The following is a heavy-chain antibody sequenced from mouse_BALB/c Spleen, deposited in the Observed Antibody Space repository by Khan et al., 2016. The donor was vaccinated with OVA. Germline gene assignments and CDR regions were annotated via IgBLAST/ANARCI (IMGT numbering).Heavy chain of an antibody. CDR1: GYTFTSYW. CDR2: INPSTGYT. V-gene: IGHV1-7*01. J-gene: IGHJ3*01. Sequence: VQLQQSGAELAKPGASVKMSCKASGYTFTSYWMHWVKQRPGQGLEWIGYINPSTGYTEYNQRFKDKATLTADKSSTPAYMQRSSLTSEESAVYYCANHGSISAWLTYWGQGTLVTVSA. CDR3: ANHGSISAWLTY. D-gene: IGHD2-10*02.